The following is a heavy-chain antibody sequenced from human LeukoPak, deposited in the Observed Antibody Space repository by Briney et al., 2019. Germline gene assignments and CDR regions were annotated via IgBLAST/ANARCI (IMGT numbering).Heavy chain of an antibody. CDR2: ISGSGGNT. J-gene: IGHJ4*02. CDR1: GFTFSSYA. V-gene: IGHV3-23*01. D-gene: IGHD3-10*01. CDR3: AKDPGGLLLWFGELLLTHYFDY. Sequence: GGSLRLSCAPSGFTFSSYAMSWVRQGPGQGLEWVSTISGSGGNTYYADSVKGRFTISRDNSKNTLYLQMNSLRAEDTAVYYCAKDPGGLLLWFGELLLTHYFDYWGQGTLVTVSS.